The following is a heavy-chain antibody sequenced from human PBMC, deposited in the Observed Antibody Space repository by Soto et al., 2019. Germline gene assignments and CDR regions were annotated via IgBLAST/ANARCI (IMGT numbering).Heavy chain of an antibody. CDR1: GYTFTSYD. D-gene: IGHD3-22*01. Sequence: QVQLVQSGAEVKKPGASVKVSCKASGYTFTSYDINWVRQATGQGLEWMGWMNPNSGNTGYAQKFQGRVTMTRNTSISTAYMELSSLRSEDTAVYYCALEYYYDSSGYYLFGYWGQGTLVTVSS. V-gene: IGHV1-8*01. CDR3: ALEYYYDSSGYYLFGY. CDR2: MNPNSGNT. J-gene: IGHJ4*02.